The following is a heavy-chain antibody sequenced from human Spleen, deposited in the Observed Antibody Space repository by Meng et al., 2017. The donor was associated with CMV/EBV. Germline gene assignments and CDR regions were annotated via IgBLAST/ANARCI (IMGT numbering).Heavy chain of an antibody. V-gene: IGHV3-30*04. CDR3: ARDKSGAFAMDV. J-gene: IGHJ6*02. CDR2: ISYDGSNK. CDR1: GFTFSSYA. D-gene: IGHD1-26*01. Sequence: GESLKISCAASGFTFSSYAMNWVRQAPGKGLEWVALISYDGSNKYYADSVKGRFTISRDNSKTTLYLQMNSLRAEDTAVYYCARDKSGAFAMDVWGQGTTVTVSS.